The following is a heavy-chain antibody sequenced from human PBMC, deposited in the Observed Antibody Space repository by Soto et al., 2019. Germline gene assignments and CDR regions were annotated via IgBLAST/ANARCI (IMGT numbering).Heavy chain of an antibody. D-gene: IGHD3-10*02. Sequence: QITLKESGPPLVKPTQTLTLTCTFSGFSLKFSTNGDGVGWIRQPPGKALEGLTFIYWDDNKRYSPSLNSRLTITTDTSQNQVVRTMTNMDPVDTATYYCVPILCSELFDYWGRGALVTVSS. CDR2: IYWDDNK. CDR1: GFSLKFSTNGDG. V-gene: IGHV2-5*02. J-gene: IGHJ4*02. CDR3: VPILCSELFDY.